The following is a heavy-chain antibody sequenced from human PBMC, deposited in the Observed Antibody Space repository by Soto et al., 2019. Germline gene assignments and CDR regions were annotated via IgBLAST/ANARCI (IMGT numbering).Heavy chain of an antibody. V-gene: IGHV2-5*01. CDR2: IYWNDDK. CDR3: AHSGGYNWNYDY. D-gene: IGHD1-7*01. Sequence: SGPTLVNPTQTLTLTCTFSGFSLSTSGVGGGWIRQPPGQALEWLALIYWNDDKRFSPSLKSRLAITKDTSKNQVVLTLTNTDPVDTGTYYCAHSGGYNWNYDYWGQGAPVTVSS. J-gene: IGHJ4*02. CDR1: GFSLSTSGVG.